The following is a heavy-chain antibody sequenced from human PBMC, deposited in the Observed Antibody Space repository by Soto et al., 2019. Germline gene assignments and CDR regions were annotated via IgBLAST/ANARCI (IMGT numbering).Heavy chain of an antibody. CDR1: GDTFSSYA. CDR3: ARTPPRTTATAYYFDY. J-gene: IGHJ4*02. D-gene: IGHD4-17*01. Sequence: SVKVSCKASGDTFSSYAISWVRQAPGQGLEWMGGIIPIFATANYAQKFQGRVTITADESTSTAYMELSSLTSEDTAVYHCARTPPRTTATAYYFDYWGQGSRVTVSS. CDR2: IIPIFATA. V-gene: IGHV1-69*13.